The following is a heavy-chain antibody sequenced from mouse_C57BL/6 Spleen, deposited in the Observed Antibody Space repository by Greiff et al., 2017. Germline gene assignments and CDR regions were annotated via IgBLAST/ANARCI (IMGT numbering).Heavy chain of an antibody. CDR3: AREIYYYGGVAY. J-gene: IGHJ3*01. CDR2: ISDGGSYT. D-gene: IGHD1-1*01. V-gene: IGHV5-4*01. CDR1: GFTFSSYA. Sequence: EVQLVESGGGLVKPGGSLKLSCAASGFTFSSYAMSWVRQTPEKRLEWVATISDGGSYTSSPDNVKGRFTISRDNAKNNLYLQMSHLKSEDTAMYYCAREIYYYGGVAYWGQGTLVTVSA.